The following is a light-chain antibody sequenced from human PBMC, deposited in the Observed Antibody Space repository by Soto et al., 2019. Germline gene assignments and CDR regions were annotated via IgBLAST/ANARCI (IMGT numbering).Light chain of an antibody. CDR1: SSDVGTWNY. V-gene: IGLV2-11*01. Sequence: QSALTQPRSVSGSPGQSVTITCTGSSSDVGTWNYVSWYQQHPGQAPKLIIYDVSERPSGVPDRFSGSKSGTTASLSISGLQADDEADYYCCSYIGRVSWVFGGGTKLTVL. CDR2: DVS. J-gene: IGLJ3*02. CDR3: CSYIGRVSWV.